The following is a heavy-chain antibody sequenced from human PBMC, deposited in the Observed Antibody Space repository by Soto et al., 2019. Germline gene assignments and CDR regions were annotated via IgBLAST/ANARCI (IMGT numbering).Heavy chain of an antibody. J-gene: IGHJ3*02. CDR1: GGTFSSYT. Sequence: QVQLVQSGAEVKKPGSSVKVSCKASGGTFSSYTISWVRQAPGRGLEWMGRIIPILGIANYAQKFQGRVTITADKSTSTAYMALSSLRSEDTAVYYCARGASNGDAFDIWGPGTMVTVSS. CDR3: ARGASNGDAFDI. D-gene: IGHD2-8*01. CDR2: IIPILGIA. V-gene: IGHV1-69*02.